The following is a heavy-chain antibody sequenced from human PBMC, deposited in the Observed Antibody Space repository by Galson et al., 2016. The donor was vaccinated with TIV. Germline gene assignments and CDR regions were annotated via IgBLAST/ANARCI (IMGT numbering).Heavy chain of an antibody. V-gene: IGHV4-38-2*01. CDR2: IHHSGST. Sequence: LSLTCAVSGYSITSAYHWGWIRQPPGKGLEWIGSIHHSGSTYYNPSLMSRVTISVDASKNQFSLKLSSVTAADTAMYFCASGRSGATFYYYMDVWGKGTTVTVSS. CDR1: GYSITSAYH. D-gene: IGHD1-26*01. CDR3: ASGRSGATFYYYMDV. J-gene: IGHJ6*03.